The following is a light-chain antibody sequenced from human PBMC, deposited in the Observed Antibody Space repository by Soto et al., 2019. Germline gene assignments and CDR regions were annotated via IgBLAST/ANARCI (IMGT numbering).Light chain of an antibody. J-gene: IGKJ1*01. CDR2: DAS. V-gene: IGKV3-20*01. CDR1: QSVSGSY. Sequence: EIVLTQSPGSLSLSPGERATLSCRASQSVSGSYLAWYQQKPGQAPRLLIYDASTRLAGIPDRFSGSGSGTEFTLTINRLEPEDFAVYYCQQYGSSPSWTFGQGTKVEI. CDR3: QQYGSSPSWT.